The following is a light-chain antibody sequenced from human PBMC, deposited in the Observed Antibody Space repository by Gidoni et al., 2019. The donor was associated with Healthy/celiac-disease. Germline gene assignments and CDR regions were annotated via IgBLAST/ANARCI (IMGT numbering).Light chain of an antibody. CDR3: AAWDDSLNVV. Sequence: QSVLTQPPSASGTPGQRVTISCSGSSSNIGSNTVNWYQQPPGTAPKLLIYSNNQLPSGVPCRVSGSKSGTSASLAISGLQSEDEADYYCAAWDDSLNVVFGGGTKLTVL. CDR1: SSNIGSNT. J-gene: IGLJ2*01. V-gene: IGLV1-44*01. CDR2: SNN.